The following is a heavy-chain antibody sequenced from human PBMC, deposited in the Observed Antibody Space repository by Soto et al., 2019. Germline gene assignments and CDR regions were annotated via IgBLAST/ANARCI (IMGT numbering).Heavy chain of an antibody. Sequence: GASVKVSCKVSGGIFNTYATSWVRQAPGQGLEWMGGILPFVRIPNYAQKFQGRVTITADESTRTAYMEVRSLRFEDTAVYYCARVRAAGYFYYGMDGWGQGTTVTVAS. CDR3: ARVRAAGYFYYGMDG. CDR2: ILPFVRIP. D-gene: IGHD6-25*01. CDR1: GGIFNTYA. J-gene: IGHJ6*01. V-gene: IGHV1-69*10.